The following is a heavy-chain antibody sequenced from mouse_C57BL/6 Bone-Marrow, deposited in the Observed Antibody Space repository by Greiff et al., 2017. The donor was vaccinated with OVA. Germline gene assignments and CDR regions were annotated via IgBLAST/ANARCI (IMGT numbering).Heavy chain of an antibody. CDR3: AKKRAYYAMDY. CDR1: GFSLTSYG. V-gene: IGHV2-5*01. D-gene: IGHD3-1*01. J-gene: IGHJ4*01. CDR2: IWRGGST. Sequence: VKLVESGPGLVQPSQSLSITCTVSGFSLTSYGVHWVRQSPGKGLEWLGVIWRGGSTDYNAAFMSRLSITKDNSKSQVFFKMNRLQADDTAIYYCAKKRAYYAMDYWGQGTSVTVSS.